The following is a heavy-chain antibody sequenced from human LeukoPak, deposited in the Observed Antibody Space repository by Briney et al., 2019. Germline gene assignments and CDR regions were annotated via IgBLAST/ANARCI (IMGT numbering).Heavy chain of an antibody. CDR3: ARDSSGYYYAPVGDAFDI. V-gene: IGHV4-4*07. Sequence: SETLSLTCTVSGGSISSYYWSWIRQPAGKGLEWIGRIYTSGSTNYNPSLKSRVTMSVDTSKDQFSLKLSSVTAADTAVYYCARDSSGYYYAPVGDAFDIWGQGTMVTVSS. J-gene: IGHJ3*02. CDR2: IYTSGST. CDR1: GGSISSYY. D-gene: IGHD3-22*01.